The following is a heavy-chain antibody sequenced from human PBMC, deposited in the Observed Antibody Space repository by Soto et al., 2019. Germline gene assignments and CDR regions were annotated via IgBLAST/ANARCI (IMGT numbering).Heavy chain of an antibody. Sequence: QVQLVQSGAEVKNPGASVKGSCKSSGYTFTSYGISWVRQAPGQGLEWMGWISAYNGNTNYAQKLEGRVNMTTDTYTITASMDLRSMRSDDTAVYYCARDRGSYALDYWGQGTLVTVSS. V-gene: IGHV1-18*01. D-gene: IGHD1-26*01. CDR3: ARDRGSYALDY. J-gene: IGHJ4*02. CDR2: ISAYNGNT. CDR1: GYTFTSYG.